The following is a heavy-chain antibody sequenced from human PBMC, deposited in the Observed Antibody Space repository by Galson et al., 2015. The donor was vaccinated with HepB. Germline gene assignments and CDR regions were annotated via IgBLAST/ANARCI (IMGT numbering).Heavy chain of an antibody. Sequence: SLRLSCAASGFTVSSNYMSWVRQAPGKGLEWVSVIYSDGSTYYADSVKGRFTISRDNSKNTLYLQMNSLRAEDTAVYYCARVAFSSWYRYFDYWGQGTLVTVSS. V-gene: IGHV3-66*02. D-gene: IGHD6-13*01. CDR3: ARVAFSSWYRYFDY. CDR1: GFTVSSNY. J-gene: IGHJ4*02. CDR2: IYSDGST.